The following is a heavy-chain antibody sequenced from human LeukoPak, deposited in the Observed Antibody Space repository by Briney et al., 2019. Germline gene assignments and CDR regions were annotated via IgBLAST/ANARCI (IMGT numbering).Heavy chain of an antibody. CDR2: INHSGST. CDR3: ARGRSPGY. J-gene: IGHJ4*02. D-gene: IGHD3-10*01. Sequence: PSETLSLTCAVYGGSFSGYYWNWIRQPPGKGLEWIGDINHSGSTNYNPSLKSRVTISGDTSKNQLSLELTSVTAADTAVYYCARGRSPGYWGQGTLVTVSS. CDR1: GGSFSGYY. V-gene: IGHV4-34*01.